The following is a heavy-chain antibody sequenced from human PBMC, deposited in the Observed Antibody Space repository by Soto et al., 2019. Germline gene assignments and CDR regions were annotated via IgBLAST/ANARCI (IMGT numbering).Heavy chain of an antibody. CDR1: GYTFTNYY. Sequence: GAAGKVSYKASGYTFTNYYMHWVLQARGQGLEWMGIINPSGGSTSYAQKFQGRVTMTRDTSTSTVYMELSSLRSEDTAVCYCAREGSVPGTPPFDYWGPGTLVLVSS. V-gene: IGHV1-46*01. D-gene: IGHD1-1*01. J-gene: IGHJ4*02. CDR3: AREGSVPGTPPFDY. CDR2: INPSGGST.